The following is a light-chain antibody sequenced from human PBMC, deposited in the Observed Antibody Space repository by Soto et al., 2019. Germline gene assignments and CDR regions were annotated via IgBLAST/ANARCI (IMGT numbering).Light chain of an antibody. CDR1: SSDVGGYKY. Sequence: QSALTQPASVSGSPGQSITISCTGTSSDVGGYKYVSWYQQHPGKAPKLMIYDVSNRPSGVSNRFSGSKSGNTASLTISGLQAEDEAHYYCSSYTSSSSLWVFGTGTKLTVL. J-gene: IGLJ1*01. CDR3: SSYTSSSSLWV. V-gene: IGLV2-14*01. CDR2: DVS.